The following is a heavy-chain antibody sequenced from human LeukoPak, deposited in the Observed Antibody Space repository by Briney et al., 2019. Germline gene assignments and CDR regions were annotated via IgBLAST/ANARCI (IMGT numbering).Heavy chain of an antibody. CDR3: ARGASGSDGDSDFDY. Sequence: RASVKVSCKASGYTFISFDINWVRQVTGQGPEWMGWMNPNSGNTGYVQKFQGRVTMTRNTSISTAYMELSSLRSEDTAVYYCARGASGSDGDSDFDYWGQGTLVTVSS. V-gene: IGHV1-8*01. J-gene: IGHJ4*02. CDR1: GYTFISFD. D-gene: IGHD4-17*01. CDR2: MNPNSGNT.